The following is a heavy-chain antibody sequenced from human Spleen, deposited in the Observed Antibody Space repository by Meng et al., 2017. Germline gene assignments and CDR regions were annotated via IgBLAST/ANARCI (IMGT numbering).Heavy chain of an antibody. CDR1: GYNFATYW. V-gene: IGHV5-51*01. Sequence: GESLKISCKGSGYNFATYWIGWVRQMPGKGLEWMGFIYPGDSDARYSPSFQGLVTISADESISTAYLQWSSLKGSDTAMYYCARHRYYGSGYYYYGMDVWGQGTTVTVSS. D-gene: IGHD3-10*01. CDR2: IYPGDSDA. CDR3: ARHRYYGSGYYYYGMDV. J-gene: IGHJ6*02.